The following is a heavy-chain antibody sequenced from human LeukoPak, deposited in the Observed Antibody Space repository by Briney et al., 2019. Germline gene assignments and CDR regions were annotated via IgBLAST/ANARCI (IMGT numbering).Heavy chain of an antibody. J-gene: IGHJ4*02. CDR3: GRVVSQYYDSGGYYRRTPARIDY. Sequence: SETLSLTCTVSGGSIRSYYWSWIRQPPGKGLEWIGYIYYSGSTNYNPSLESRVTISVDTSKNQFSLKLSSVTAADTAVYYCGRVVSQYYDSGGYYRRTPARIDYWGQGTLVTVSS. CDR2: IYYSGST. D-gene: IGHD3-22*01. V-gene: IGHV4-59*01. CDR1: GGSIRSYY.